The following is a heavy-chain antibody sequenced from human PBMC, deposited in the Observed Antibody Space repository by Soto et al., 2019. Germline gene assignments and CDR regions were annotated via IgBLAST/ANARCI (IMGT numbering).Heavy chain of an antibody. CDR3: ASSLLTPFDY. D-gene: IGHD7-27*01. J-gene: IGHJ4*02. V-gene: IGHV3-74*01. Sequence: PGGSLRLSCAASGFTFSTYWMHWVRQVPGKGLVWVSRINSDGGSTTYADSVKGRSTISRDNAKSTLYLQLNSLRFEDTAVYYCASSLLTPFDYWGQGTLVTVSS. CDR1: GFTFSTYW. CDR2: INSDGGST.